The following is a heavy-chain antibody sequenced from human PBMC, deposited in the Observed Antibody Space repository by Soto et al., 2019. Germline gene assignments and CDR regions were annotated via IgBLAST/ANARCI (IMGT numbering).Heavy chain of an antibody. V-gene: IGHV3-23*01. D-gene: IGHD6-19*01. CDR1: GFTFSNYA. CDR2: ISAGGGST. CDR3: AKLPRAVAGTAY. J-gene: IGHJ4*02. Sequence: GGSLRLSCAASGFTFSNYAVSWVRQAPGKGLEWVSAISAGGGSTYYADSVKGRFTISRDNSMDTLYLQMNSLRAEDTAVYYCAKLPRAVAGTAYWGQGTLVTVSS.